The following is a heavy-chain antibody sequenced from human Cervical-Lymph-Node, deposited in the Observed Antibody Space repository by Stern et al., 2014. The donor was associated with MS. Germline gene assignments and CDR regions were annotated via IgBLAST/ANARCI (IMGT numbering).Heavy chain of an antibody. CDR2: TSGSGGST. D-gene: IGHD4-17*01. CDR1: GVTFSGDA. CDR3: AKDPFIYGDYYYYGMDV. Sequence: EVQLVESGGGLVQPGGSLRLACAASGVTFSGDAMSWVRQAPGKGLEWVSATSGSGGSTYYADSVKGRFTISRDNSKNTLYLQMNSLRAEDTAVYYCAKDPFIYGDYYYYGMDVWGQGTTVTVSS. J-gene: IGHJ6*02. V-gene: IGHV3-23*04.